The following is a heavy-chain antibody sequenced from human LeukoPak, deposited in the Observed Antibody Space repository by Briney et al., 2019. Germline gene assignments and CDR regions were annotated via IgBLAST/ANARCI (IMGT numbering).Heavy chain of an antibody. CDR3: AMALDY. CDR1: GFTFSNYL. J-gene: IGHJ4*02. V-gene: IGHV3-23*01. CDR2: ISHSGSSI. Sequence: GGSLRLSCVASGFTFSNYLMNWVRQAPGKGLEWVSGISHSGSSIYYADSVKGRFTISRDNSKNTLFLQMDRLRVEDTAVYYCAMALDYWGQGTLVTVSS.